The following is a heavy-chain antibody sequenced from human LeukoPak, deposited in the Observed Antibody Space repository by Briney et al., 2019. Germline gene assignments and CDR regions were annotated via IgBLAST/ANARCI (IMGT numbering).Heavy chain of an antibody. D-gene: IGHD3-22*01. J-gene: IGHJ1*01. CDR2: IYYTGST. Sequence: ETLSLTCTVSGGSISSYYWSWIRQPPGNGLEWIGYIYYTGSTNYNPSLKSRVTISLDTSKTQFSLKLSSVTAADTAVYYCARHDSAGYSYFQYWGQGTLVTVSS. CDR1: GGSISSYY. CDR3: ARHDSAGYSYFQY. V-gene: IGHV4-59*08.